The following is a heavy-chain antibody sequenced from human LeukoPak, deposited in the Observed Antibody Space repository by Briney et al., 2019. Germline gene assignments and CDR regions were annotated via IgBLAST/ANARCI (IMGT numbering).Heavy chain of an antibody. CDR1: GYSISSGYY. D-gene: IGHD3-22*01. CDR2: IYHSGST. Sequence: SETLSLTCTVSGYSISSGYYWGWIRQPPGKGLEWIGSIYHSGSTYYNPSLKSRVTISVDTSKNQFSLKLSSVTAADTAVYYCARGGVGVGYSGYCDYWGQGTLVTVSS. V-gene: IGHV4-38-2*02. J-gene: IGHJ4*02. CDR3: ARGGVGVGYSGYCDY.